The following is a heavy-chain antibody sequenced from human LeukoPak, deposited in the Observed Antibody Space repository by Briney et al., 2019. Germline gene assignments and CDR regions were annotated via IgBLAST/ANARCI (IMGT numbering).Heavy chain of an antibody. Sequence: ESGPALVKPTQTLTLTCTFSGFSLSTSGMCVSWIRQPPAKALEWLARIDWDDDKYYSTSLKTRLTISKDTSKNQVVLTMTNMDPVDTATYYCARIRRDGYNTYYYGMDVWGQGTTVTVSS. CDR1: GFSLSTSGMC. D-gene: IGHD5-24*01. CDR2: IDWDDDK. V-gene: IGHV2-70*11. CDR3: ARIRRDGYNTYYYGMDV. J-gene: IGHJ6*02.